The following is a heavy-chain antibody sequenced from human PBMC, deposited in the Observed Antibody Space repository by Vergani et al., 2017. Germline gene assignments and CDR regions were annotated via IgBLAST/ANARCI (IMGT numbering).Heavy chain of an antibody. CDR2: IIPIFGTA. V-gene: IGHV1-69*13. J-gene: IGHJ4*02. D-gene: IGHD6-6*01. CDR3: AKDAGSPYSSSTFDF. CDR1: GYTFTSYG. Sequence: QVQLVQSGAEVKKPGASVKVSCKASGYTFTSYGISWVRQAPGQGLEWMGGIIPIFGTANYAQKFQGRVTITADESTSTAYMELNSLKVEDTAVYYCAKDAGSPYSSSTFDFWGQGTLVTVSS.